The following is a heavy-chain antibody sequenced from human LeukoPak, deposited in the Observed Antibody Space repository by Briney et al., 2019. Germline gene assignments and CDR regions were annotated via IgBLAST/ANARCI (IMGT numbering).Heavy chain of an antibody. CDR1: GFTFSSYS. CDR2: ISSSSSYI. CDR3: ARDSVGATFFDY. Sequence: GGSLRLSCAASGFTFSSYSMNWVRQAPGKGLEWVSSISSSSSYIYYADSVKGRSTISRDNAKNSLYLQMNSLRAEDTAVYYCARDSVGATFFDYWGQGTLVTVSS. J-gene: IGHJ4*02. V-gene: IGHV3-21*01. D-gene: IGHD1-26*01.